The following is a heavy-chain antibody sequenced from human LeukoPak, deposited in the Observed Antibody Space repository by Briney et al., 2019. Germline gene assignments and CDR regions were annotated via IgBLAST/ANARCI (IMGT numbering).Heavy chain of an antibody. Sequence: PSETLSLTCTVSGGSISSYYWSWIRQPPRKGLEWIGYIYYSGSTYYNPSLKSRVTISVDTSKNQFSLKLSSVTAADTAVYYCARERRLYNWFDPWGQGTLVTVSS. CDR1: GGSISSYY. D-gene: IGHD4-17*01. J-gene: IGHJ5*02. CDR3: ARERRLYNWFDP. CDR2: IYYSGST. V-gene: IGHV4-59*12.